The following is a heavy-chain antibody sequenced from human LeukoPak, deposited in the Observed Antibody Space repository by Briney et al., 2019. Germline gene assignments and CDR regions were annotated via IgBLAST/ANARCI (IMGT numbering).Heavy chain of an antibody. J-gene: IGHJ5*02. D-gene: IGHD3-22*01. Sequence: SETLSLTCTVSGGSISSGGYYWSWIRQHPGRGLEWFGYIYYSGSTYHNPSLKSRVTISVDTSKNQFSLKLSSVTAADTAVYYCAREGVFITRWFGPWGQGTLVTVSS. V-gene: IGHV4-31*03. CDR3: AREGVFITRWFGP. CDR2: IYYSGST. CDR1: GGSISSGGYY.